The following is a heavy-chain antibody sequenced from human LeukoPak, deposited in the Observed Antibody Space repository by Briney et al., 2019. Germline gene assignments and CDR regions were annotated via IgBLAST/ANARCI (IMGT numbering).Heavy chain of an antibody. CDR2: IIPILGIA. CDR1: GGTFSSYA. Sequence: SVKVSCKASGGTFSSYAISWVRQAPGQGLEWMGRIIPILGIANYAQKFQGRVTITADKSTSTAYMELSSLRSEDTAVYYCARSKGVYYYGMDVWGQGTTVTVSS. V-gene: IGHV1-69*04. CDR3: ARSKGVYYYGMDV. J-gene: IGHJ6*02.